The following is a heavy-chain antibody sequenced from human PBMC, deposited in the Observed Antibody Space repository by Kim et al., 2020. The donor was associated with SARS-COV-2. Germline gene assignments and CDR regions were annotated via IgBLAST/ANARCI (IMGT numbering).Heavy chain of an antibody. CDR1: GGSISSSSYY. CDR3: ARHDRYSYGYGFCY. CDR2: IYYSGST. Sequence: SETLSLTCTVSGGSISSSSYYWGWIRQPPGKGLEWIGSIYYSGSTYYNPSLKSRVTISVDTSKNQFSLKLSSVTAADTAVYYCARHDRYSYGYGFCYWGQGTLVTVSS. J-gene: IGHJ4*02. V-gene: IGHV4-39*01. D-gene: IGHD5-18*01.